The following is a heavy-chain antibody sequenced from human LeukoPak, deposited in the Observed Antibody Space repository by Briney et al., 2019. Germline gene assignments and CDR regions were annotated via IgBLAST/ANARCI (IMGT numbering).Heavy chain of an antibody. V-gene: IGHV3-23*01. CDR1: GFTFSSYA. CDR3: AKEAVAGIVDY. CDR2: LSGGGGDT. D-gene: IGHD6-19*01. J-gene: IGHJ4*02. Sequence: PGGSLRLSCAASGFTFSSYAMSWVRQAPGKGLEWVSALSGGGGDTYYADSVKGRFTISRDNSKSTLYLQMNSLRAEDTAVYFCAKEAVAGIVDYWGQGTLVTVSS.